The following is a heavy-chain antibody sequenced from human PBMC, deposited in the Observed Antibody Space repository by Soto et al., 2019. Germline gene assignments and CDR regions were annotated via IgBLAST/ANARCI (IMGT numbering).Heavy chain of an antibody. D-gene: IGHD5-18*01. Sequence: QVQLQQSGPGLVKPSQTLSLTCAISGDSVSSNSAAWNWIRQSPSRGLEWLGRTFYRSRWYADYPLSLKSRITINPDTSKNQFSLHLNSVTPEDTAVYYCARGVSKGVAMVPIIFDYWGQGTLLTVSS. V-gene: IGHV6-1*01. CDR1: GDSVSSNSAA. CDR3: ARGVSKGVAMVPIIFDY. J-gene: IGHJ4*02. CDR2: TFYRSRWYA.